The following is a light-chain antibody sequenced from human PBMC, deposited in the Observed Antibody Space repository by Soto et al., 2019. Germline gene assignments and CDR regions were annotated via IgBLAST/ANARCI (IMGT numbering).Light chain of an antibody. CDR2: AAS. CDR3: QQSYSTPHT. Sequence: DIQMTQSPSSLSASVGDRVTITCRASQSISIYLNWYQQKPGKAPKFLIYAASSLHSGVSSRFSGSGSGTDFTLTISSLQPEDFATYYCQQSYSTPHTFGQGTKLEI. CDR1: QSISIY. J-gene: IGKJ2*01. V-gene: IGKV1-39*01.